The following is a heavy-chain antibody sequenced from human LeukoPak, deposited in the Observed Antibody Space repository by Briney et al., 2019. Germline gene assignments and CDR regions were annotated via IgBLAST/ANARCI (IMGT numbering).Heavy chain of an antibody. V-gene: IGHV3-73*01. CDR3: TRPTQNQYSRGWYWNY. Sequence: GGSLRLSCAAAGFTFSGSAMHWVRQASGKGLEWVGRIRSKANSYATAYTASLKGRFTISRDDSKNTAYLQMNSLKTEDTAVYYCTRPTQNQYSRGWYWNYWGQGTLVTVSS. J-gene: IGHJ4*02. CDR1: GFTFSGSA. CDR2: IRSKANSYAT. D-gene: IGHD6-19*01.